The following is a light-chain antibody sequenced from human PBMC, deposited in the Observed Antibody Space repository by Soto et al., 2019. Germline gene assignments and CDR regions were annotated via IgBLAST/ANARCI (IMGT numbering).Light chain of an antibody. CDR3: QQLNSYPRSLT. CDR2: AAS. V-gene: IGKV1-9*01. CDR1: QGISSY. Sequence: DIQLTQSPSFLSASVGDRVTITCRASQGISSYLAWYQQKPGKAPKLLIYAASTLQSGLRSRFSGSGSGTEFTLTISSLQPEDFATYYCQQLNSYPRSLTFGGGTKVEIK. J-gene: IGKJ4*01.